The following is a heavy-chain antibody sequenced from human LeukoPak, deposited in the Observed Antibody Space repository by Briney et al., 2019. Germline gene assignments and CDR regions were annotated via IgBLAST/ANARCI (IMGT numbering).Heavy chain of an antibody. J-gene: IGHJ5*02. CDR1: GFTFSSNS. D-gene: IGHD2-15*01. Sequence: HPGGSLRLSFAASGFTFSSNSMNWVRQAPGKGLEWVSYISSSSGTIYYADSVKGRFTISRDNAKNSLYLQMNSLRAEDTAVYYCARELGYCSGGSCYNIRFDPWGQGTLVTVSS. CDR3: ARELGYCSGGSCYNIRFDP. CDR2: ISSSSGTI. V-gene: IGHV3-48*01.